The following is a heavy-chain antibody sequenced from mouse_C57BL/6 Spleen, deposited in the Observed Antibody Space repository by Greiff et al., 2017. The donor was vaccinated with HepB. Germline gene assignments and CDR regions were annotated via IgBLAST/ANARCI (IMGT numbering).Heavy chain of an antibody. V-gene: IGHV3-6*01. Sequence: ESGPGLVKPSQSLSLTCSVTGYSITSGYYWNWIRQFPGNKLEWMGYISYDGSNNYNPSLKNRISITRDTSKNQFFLELDSVTTEDTATYYCARGGHFDYWGQGTTLTVSS. J-gene: IGHJ2*01. D-gene: IGHD3-3*01. CDR1: GYSITSGYY. CDR3: ARGGHFDY. CDR2: ISYDGSN.